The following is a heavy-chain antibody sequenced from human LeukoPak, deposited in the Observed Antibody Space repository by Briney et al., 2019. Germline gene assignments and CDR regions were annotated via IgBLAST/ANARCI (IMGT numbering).Heavy chain of an antibody. CDR1: GFTVSSNY. CDR2: ISGSGGST. V-gene: IGHV3-23*01. J-gene: IGHJ4*02. Sequence: RRGSLRLSCAASGFTVSSNYMSWVRQAPGKGLEWVSAISGSGGSTYYADSVKGRFTISRDNSKNTLYLQMNSLRAEDTAVYYCAKRGRSGSYFDYWGQGTLVTVSS. CDR3: AKRGRSGSYFDY. D-gene: IGHD3-10*01.